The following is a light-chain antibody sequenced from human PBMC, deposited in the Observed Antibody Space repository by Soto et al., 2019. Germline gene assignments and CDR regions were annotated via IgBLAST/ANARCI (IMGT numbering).Light chain of an antibody. V-gene: IGLV2-14*03. CDR3: SSYTSSPSFYV. J-gene: IGLJ1*01. CDR2: DVN. CDR1: STDVDGYDY. Sequence: QSALTQPASVSGSPGQSITISCTGASTDVDGYDYVSWYQQHPGQAPKLLIYDVNNRPSGVSYRFSGSKSGDTASLTISGLQAEEDADYYCSSYTSSPSFYVFGAGTKVTVL.